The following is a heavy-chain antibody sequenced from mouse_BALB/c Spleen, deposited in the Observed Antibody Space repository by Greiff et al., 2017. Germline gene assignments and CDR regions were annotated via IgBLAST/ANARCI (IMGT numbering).Heavy chain of an antibody. D-gene: IGHD1-1*01. V-gene: IGHV5-12-2*01. CDR1: GFTFSSYT. J-gene: IGHJ4*01. CDR3: ARHYYGSPYAMDY. Sequence: DVHLVESGGGLVQPGGSLKLSCAASGFTFSSYTMSWVRQTPEKRLEWVAYISNGGGSTYYPDTVKGRFTISRDNAKNTLYLQMSSLKSEDTAMYYCARHYYGSPYAMDYWGQGTSVTVSS. CDR2: ISNGGGST.